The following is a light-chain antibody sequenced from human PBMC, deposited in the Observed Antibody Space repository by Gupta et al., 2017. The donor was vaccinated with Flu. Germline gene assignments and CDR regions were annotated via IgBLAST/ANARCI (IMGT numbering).Light chain of an antibody. J-gene: IGKJ4*01. V-gene: IGKV1-33*01. CDR3: QQYDNVPLT. CDR2: DAA. CDR1: QDISNC. Sequence: DIQMTQSPSSLSASVGDRVTITCQASQDISNCLNWYQQKLGEAPKLLIYDAANLETGVPSRFSGSGSATYFTLTIFSLQPEDIATYYCQQYDNVPLTFGGGTKVETK.